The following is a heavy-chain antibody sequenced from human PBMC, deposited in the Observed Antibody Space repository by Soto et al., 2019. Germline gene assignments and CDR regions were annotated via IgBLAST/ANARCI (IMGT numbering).Heavy chain of an antibody. J-gene: IGHJ6*02. D-gene: IGHD2-21*01. CDR1: DRIVGLNY. CDR3: ASSPSSVVSKFYGMDV. V-gene: IGHV3-53*01. Sequence: LRLSCTASDRIVGLNYMNWVRQAPGKGLEWVSVISTDGTPYYADFVKGRFTVSRDISKNTVFLEMRSLRVEDTAAYYCASSPSSVVSKFYGMDVWGLGTTVTVSS. CDR2: ISTDGTP.